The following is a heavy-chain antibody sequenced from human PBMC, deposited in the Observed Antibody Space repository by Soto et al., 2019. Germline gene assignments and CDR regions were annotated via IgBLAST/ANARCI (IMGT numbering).Heavy chain of an antibody. D-gene: IGHD3-22*01. CDR1: GGTFSSYT. CDR2: IIPILGIA. J-gene: IGHJ4*02. CDR3: ARGTRKYYYDSSGYLDY. V-gene: IGHV1-69*02. Sequence: SVKVSCKASGGTFSSYTISWVRQAPGQGLEWMGRIIPILGIANYAQKFQGRVTITADESTSTAYMELSSLRSEDTAVYYCARGTRKYYYDSSGYLDYWGQGTLVTVSS.